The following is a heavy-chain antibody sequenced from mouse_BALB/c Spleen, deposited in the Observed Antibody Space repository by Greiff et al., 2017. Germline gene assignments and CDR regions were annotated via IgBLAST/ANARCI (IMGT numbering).Heavy chain of an antibody. CDR1: GFTFSDYY. D-gene: IGHD2-14*01. J-gene: IGHJ3*01. V-gene: IGHV5-4*02. CDR2: ISDGGSYT. CDR3: AREGLLEAWFAY. Sequence: DVMLVESGGGLVKPGGSLKLSCAASGFTFSDYYMYWVRQTPEKRLEWVATISDGGSYTYYPDSVKGRFTISRDNAKNNLYLQMSSLKSEDTAMYYCAREGLLEAWFAYWGQGTLVTVSA.